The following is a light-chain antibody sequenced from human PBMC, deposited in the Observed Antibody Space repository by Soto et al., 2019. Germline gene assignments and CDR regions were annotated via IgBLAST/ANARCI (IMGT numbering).Light chain of an antibody. J-gene: IGKJ1*01. CDR1: QSVSNNY. CDR2: GAS. CDR3: QQYGSSGK. Sequence: EIVLTQSPGTLSLSPVERATLSFMASQSVSNNYLAWYQQKPGQAPRLLIYGASNRATGIPDRFSGSGSGTDFTLTISRLEPEDFAVYYCQQYGSSGKFGQGTKGDIK. V-gene: IGKV3-20*01.